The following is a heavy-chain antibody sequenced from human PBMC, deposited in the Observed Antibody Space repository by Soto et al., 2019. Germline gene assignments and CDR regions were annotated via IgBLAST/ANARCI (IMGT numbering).Heavy chain of an antibody. J-gene: IGHJ6*02. V-gene: IGHV4-59*01. D-gene: IGHD5-12*01. CDR1: GGSISSYC. CDR3: ARDRSARASGYPLSPPYYYYVMDV. CDR2: IYYNGST. Sequence: QGQLQESAPGLVKPSETLSLTCTVSGGSISSYCWSWIRQRPGKGMEWIGYIYYNGSTNYNPSLESRDTISVDTSKNQFSLKPSSVTAAYTAVYYCARDRSARASGYPLSPPYYYYVMDVWGQGTKVTVSS.